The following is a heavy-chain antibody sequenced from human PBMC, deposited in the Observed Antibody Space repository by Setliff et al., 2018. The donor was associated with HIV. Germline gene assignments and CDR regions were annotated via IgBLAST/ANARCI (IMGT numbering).Heavy chain of an antibody. J-gene: IGHJ6*04. CDR2: IIPVIPLS. V-gene: IGHV1-69*16. CDR1: GGPFTSYT. D-gene: IGHD6-19*01. CDR3: VKGGALAGQFFYYMPV. Sequence: SVKVSCKASGGPFTSYTFAWVRQAPGQGLEWMGGIIPVIPLSKYAQKFQGRLTITTDESTSSLHLQMNSLATEDTALYFCVKGGALAGQFFYYMPVWGKGTTVTVSS.